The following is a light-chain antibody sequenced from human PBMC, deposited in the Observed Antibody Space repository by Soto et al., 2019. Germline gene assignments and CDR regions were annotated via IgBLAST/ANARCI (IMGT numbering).Light chain of an antibody. J-gene: IGKJ5*01. CDR1: QSISTY. V-gene: IGKV1-39*01. CDR2: AAS. Sequence: DIQMAQSPSSLSASVGDRVTITCRSSQSISTYLNWYQQKPGKAPKLLIYAASSLESGVPSRFSGSVSGADFNLTISSLQTEDYATYYCQQTYTTRITFGQGTRLEIK. CDR3: QQTYTTRIT.